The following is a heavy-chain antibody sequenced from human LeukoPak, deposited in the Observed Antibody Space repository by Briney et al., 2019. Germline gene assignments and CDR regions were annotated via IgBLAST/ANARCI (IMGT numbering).Heavy chain of an antibody. CDR2: INHSGST. V-gene: IGHV4-34*01. Sequence: ASETLSITCAVYGGSFSGYYWSWIRQPPGKGLEWIGEINHSGSTNYNPSLKSRVTISVDTSKNQFSLKLSSVTAADTAVYYCARRGYSGYVDYWGQGTLVTVSS. D-gene: IGHD5-12*01. CDR3: ARRGYSGYVDY. J-gene: IGHJ4*02. CDR1: GGSFSGYY.